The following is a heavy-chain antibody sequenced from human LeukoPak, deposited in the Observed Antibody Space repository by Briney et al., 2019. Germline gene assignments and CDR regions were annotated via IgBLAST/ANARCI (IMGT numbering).Heavy chain of an antibody. CDR1: GFTFSSYA. V-gene: IGHV3-30*04. CDR3: ARGVALYGGKPLDY. J-gene: IGHJ4*02. Sequence: GGSLRLSCAASGFTFSSYAMHWVRQAPGKGLEWVAVISYDGSSKYYADSVKGRLTISRDNSKNTLYLQMNSLRAEDTAVYYCARGVALYGGKPLDYWGQGTLVTVSS. CDR2: ISYDGSSK. D-gene: IGHD4-23*01.